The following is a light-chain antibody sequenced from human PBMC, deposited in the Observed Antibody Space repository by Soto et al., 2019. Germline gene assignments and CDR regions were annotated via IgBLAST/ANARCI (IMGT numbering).Light chain of an antibody. V-gene: IGKV1-5*03. CDR3: QQYNSYPGT. CDR2: KAS. Sequence: DIQMTQSPSTLSASIGDRVTITCRASESIRTWLAWYQHKPGKAPKLLIYKASSLESGVPSRFSGSGSGTEFTLTISSLQPDDFATYYCQQYNSYPGTFGQGTKVDI. J-gene: IGKJ1*01. CDR1: ESIRTW.